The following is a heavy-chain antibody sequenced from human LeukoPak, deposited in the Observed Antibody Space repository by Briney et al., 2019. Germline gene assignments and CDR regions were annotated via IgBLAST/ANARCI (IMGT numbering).Heavy chain of an antibody. CDR3: AKRGVVIRVILVGFHKEAYYFDS. CDR2: ISGSGGGT. CDR1: GITLSNYA. J-gene: IGHJ4*02. Sequence: GGSLRLSCAVSGITLSNYAMSWVRQAPGKGLEWVAGISGSGGGTNYADSVKGRFTISRDNPKNALYLQMNNLRADDTAVYFCAKRGVVIRVILVGFHKEAYYFDSWGQGALVTVSS. V-gene: IGHV3-23*01. D-gene: IGHD3-22*01.